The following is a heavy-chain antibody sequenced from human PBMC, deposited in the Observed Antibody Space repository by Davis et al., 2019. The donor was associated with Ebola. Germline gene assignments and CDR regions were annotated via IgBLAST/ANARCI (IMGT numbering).Heavy chain of an antibody. CDR2: IKNDGGED. Sequence: PGGSLRLSCAASGFTFSGYWMSWVRQAPGKGLEWVANIKNDGGEDNYVDSVKGRFTISRDNAKNSLYLQMNSLRAEDTAVYYCARGSGYYGMNVWGKGTTVTVSS. CDR1: GFTFSGYW. J-gene: IGHJ6*04. D-gene: IGHD6-19*01. CDR3: ARGSGYYGMNV. V-gene: IGHV3-7*01.